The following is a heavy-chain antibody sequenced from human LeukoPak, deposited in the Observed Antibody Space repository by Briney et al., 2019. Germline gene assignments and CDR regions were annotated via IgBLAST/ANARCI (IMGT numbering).Heavy chain of an antibody. CDR2: ISWHGETT. D-gene: IGHD1-26*01. V-gene: IGHV3-43D*03. J-gene: IGHJ4*02. Sequence: GGSLRLSCAASGFPFDDYGMLWVRQAPGKGLEWGSFISWHGETTYYSDSVKGRFTISRDSSKDSLYLQMNSLRTEDTGFYYCAKDFGPRGVGATPQYWGRGTLVTVSS. CDR1: GFPFDDYG. CDR3: AKDFGPRGVGATPQY.